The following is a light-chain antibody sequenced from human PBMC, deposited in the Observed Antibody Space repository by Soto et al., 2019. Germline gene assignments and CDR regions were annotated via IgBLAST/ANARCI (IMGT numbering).Light chain of an antibody. Sequence: DIQMTQSPSSLSASVGDRVTITCRASQTISIDLNWYQQKPGKVPTLLISATSTLQSGVPSRFVGSGSGTDFTLTISSLQPEAFATYYCQQSHSTPTFGGGTKVEIK. CDR3: QQSHSTPT. V-gene: IGKV1-39*01. CDR1: QTISID. CDR2: ATS. J-gene: IGKJ4*01.